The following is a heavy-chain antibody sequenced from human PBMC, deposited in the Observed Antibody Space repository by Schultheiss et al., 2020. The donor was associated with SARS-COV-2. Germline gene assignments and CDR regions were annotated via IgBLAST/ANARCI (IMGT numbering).Heavy chain of an antibody. D-gene: IGHD2-2*01. CDR3: ARDRSVVVPAAMRGRWFDP. CDR1: GGSISSSNW. Sequence: SETLSLTCAVSGGSISSSNWWSWVRQPPGKGLEWIGEINHSGSTNYNPSLKSRVTISVDTSKNQFSLKLSSVTAADTAVYYCARDRSVVVPAAMRGRWFDPWGQGTLVTVSS. V-gene: IGHV4-4*02. J-gene: IGHJ5*02. CDR2: INHSGST.